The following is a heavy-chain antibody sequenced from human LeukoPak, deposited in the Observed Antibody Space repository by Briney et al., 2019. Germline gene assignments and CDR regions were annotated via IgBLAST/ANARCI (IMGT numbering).Heavy chain of an antibody. J-gene: IGHJ6*02. D-gene: IGHD3-22*01. V-gene: IGHV3-11*01. CDR2: ISSSGNTI. CDR1: GFTSSDYY. CDR3: AREFVYYGTSVYLPPDYYGMDV. Sequence: GGSLRLSCAASGFTSSDYYMTWIRQAPGKGLEWVSYISSSGNTIYYADSVKGRFTISRDNAKNSLYLHMNSLRAEDTAVYYCAREFVYYGTSVYLPPDYYGMDVWGQGTTVTVSS.